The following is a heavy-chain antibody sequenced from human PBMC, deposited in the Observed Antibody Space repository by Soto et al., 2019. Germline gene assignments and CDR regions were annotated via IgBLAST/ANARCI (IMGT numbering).Heavy chain of an antibody. J-gene: IGHJ3*02. V-gene: IGHV3-30-3*01. CDR3: ARGGKDGYRKDAFDI. CDR1: GFTFSSYA. CDR2: ISYDGSNK. Sequence: QVQLLESGGGVVQPGRSLRLSCAASGFTFSSYAMHWVRQAPGKGLEWVAVISYDGSNKYYADSVKGRFTISRDNSKNTLYLQMNSLRAEDTAVYYCARGGKDGYRKDAFDIWGQGTMVTVSS. D-gene: IGHD5-12*01.